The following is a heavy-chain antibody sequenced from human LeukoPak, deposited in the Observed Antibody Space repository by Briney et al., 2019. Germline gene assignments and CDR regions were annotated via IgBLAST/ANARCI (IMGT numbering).Heavy chain of an antibody. CDR1: GYTFTSYG. D-gene: IGHD6-13*01. CDR3: ATAPYSSREGLYYFDY. V-gene: IGHV1-18*01. CDR2: ISGYNGNT. Sequence: ASVKVSCKASGYTFTSYGISWVRQAPGQGLEWMGWISGYNGNTNYAQKLQGRVTMTTDTSTSTVYMELRSLRYDDTAVYYCATAPYSSREGLYYFDYWGQGTLVTVSS. J-gene: IGHJ4*02.